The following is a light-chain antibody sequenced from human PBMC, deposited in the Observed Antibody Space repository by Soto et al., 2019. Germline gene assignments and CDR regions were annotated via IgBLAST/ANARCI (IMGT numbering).Light chain of an antibody. CDR3: QKYNNVPLT. V-gene: IGKV1-33*01. CDR2: DAS. CDR1: QDISKF. Sequence: DIQMTQSPSSLSASIGDRVSFTCQASQDISKFLNWYQHKPGQAPSLLIYDASKSHFGVPSRFSGSGSGTDFTFTISSLQPEDVATYYCQKYNNVPLTFGGGTKVDIK. J-gene: IGKJ4*01.